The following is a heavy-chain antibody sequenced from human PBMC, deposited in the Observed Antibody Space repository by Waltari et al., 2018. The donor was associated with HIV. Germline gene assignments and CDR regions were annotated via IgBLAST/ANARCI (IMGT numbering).Heavy chain of an antibody. CDR3: ATGVRYYGP. Sequence: AESGGRLIQPGGSLGLSCTASTFSVSGKPVTWIRQAPGGSLEWVAVIYPDDTTHYADSVSGRFTISRAKSRTTVLLLMNGLFVDDTATYFCATGVRYYGPWGQGTRVTVSS. CDR1: TFSVSGKP. V-gene: IGHV3-53*01. CDR2: IYPDDTT. J-gene: IGHJ5*02. D-gene: IGHD3-10*01.